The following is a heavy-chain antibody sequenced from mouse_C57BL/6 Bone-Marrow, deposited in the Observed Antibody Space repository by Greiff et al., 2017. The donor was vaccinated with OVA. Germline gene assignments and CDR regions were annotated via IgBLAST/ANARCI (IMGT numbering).Heavy chain of an antibody. J-gene: IGHJ2*01. V-gene: IGHV1-80*01. CDR3: ARGYF. Sequence: VQLQQPGAELVKPGASVEFSCKASGYAFSSYWMNWVKQRPGKGLEWIGQIYPGDGDTNYNEKFKGKATLTADKSSSMAYMQLSSLTSEASAVYFCARGYFWGQGTTLTVSS. CDR2: IYPGDGDT. CDR1: GYAFSSYW.